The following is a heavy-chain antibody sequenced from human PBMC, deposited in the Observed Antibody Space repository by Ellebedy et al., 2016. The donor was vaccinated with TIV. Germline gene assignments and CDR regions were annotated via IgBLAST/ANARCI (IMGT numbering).Heavy chain of an antibody. CDR2: FDPEDGET. Sequence: AASVKVSCKVSGYTLTELSMHWVRQAPGKGLEWMGGFDPEDGETIYAQKFQGRVTMTEDTSTDTAYMELSSLRSEDTDVYYCATDPLPDTYSNYVPYGMDVWGQGTTVTVSS. CDR1: GYTLTELS. D-gene: IGHD4-11*01. J-gene: IGHJ6*02. V-gene: IGHV1-24*01. CDR3: ATDPLPDTYSNYVPYGMDV.